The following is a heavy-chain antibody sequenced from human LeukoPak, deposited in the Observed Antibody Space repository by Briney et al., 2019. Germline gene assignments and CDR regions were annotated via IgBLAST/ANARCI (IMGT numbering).Heavy chain of an antibody. V-gene: IGHV3-53*01. J-gene: IGHJ4*02. CDR1: GFTVSSNY. D-gene: IGHD3-22*01. Sequence: PGGSLRLSCAASGFTVSSNYMSWVRQAPGKGLEWVSVIYSGGSTYYADSVKGRFTISRDNSKNTLYLQMNSLRAEDTAVYYCAKDALSGYYYCPLGYWGQGTLVTVSS. CDR3: AKDALSGYYYCPLGY. CDR2: IYSGGST.